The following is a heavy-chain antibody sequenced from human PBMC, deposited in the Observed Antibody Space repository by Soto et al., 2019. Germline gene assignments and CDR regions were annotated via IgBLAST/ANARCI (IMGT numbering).Heavy chain of an antibody. CDR2: IFPHTEG. D-gene: IGHD1-26*01. V-gene: IGHV2-26*01. J-gene: IGHJ6*02. Sequence: QVTLKESGAVLVKPKETLTLTCIVSGSSFTNTKMGVSWIRQPPGKALEWLGHIFPHTEGSYTTSLKTRLTISKDTSKSQVVLTMTNMDPVDTAAYYCARVRWDLDYAMDVWSQGTSVTVSS. CDR1: GSSFTNTKMG. CDR3: ARVRWDLDYAMDV.